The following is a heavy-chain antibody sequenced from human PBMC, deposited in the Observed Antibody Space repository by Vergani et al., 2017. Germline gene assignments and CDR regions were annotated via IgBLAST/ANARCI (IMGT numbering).Heavy chain of an antibody. D-gene: IGHD1-7*01. CDR2: IYYSGST. CDR1: ADSISSGSYY. J-gene: IGHJ3*02. V-gene: IGHV4-39*01. Sequence: QLQLQQSGPGLVKPSETLFLTCTVSADSISSGSYYWGWIRQPPGKSLEWIGSIYYSGSTYYNPSLKSRVTISVDTSKNQFSLKLSSVTAADTAVYYCARLNWNYVAFDIWGQGTMVTVSS. CDR3: ARLNWNYVAFDI.